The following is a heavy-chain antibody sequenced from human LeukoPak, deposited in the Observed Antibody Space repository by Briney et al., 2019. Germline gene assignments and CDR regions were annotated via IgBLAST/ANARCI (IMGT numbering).Heavy chain of an antibody. V-gene: IGHV3-11*06. CDR2: ISSSGSYT. CDR3: ARAQGSSSWYGDY. CDR1: GFTFSDFY. D-gene: IGHD6-13*01. Sequence: PGGSLRLSCAASGFTFSDFYMSWIRQAPGKGLEWVSYISSSGSYTNYADSVKGRFTISRDNAKNSLYLQMNSLRAEDTAVYYCARAQGSSSWYGDYWGQGTLVTVSS. J-gene: IGHJ4*02.